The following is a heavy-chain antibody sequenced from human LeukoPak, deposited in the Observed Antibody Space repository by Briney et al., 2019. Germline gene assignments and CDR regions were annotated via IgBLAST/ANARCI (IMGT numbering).Heavy chain of an antibody. Sequence: SETLSLTCTVSGGSISSYYWSWIRQPPGKGLEWIGEINHSGGTKYNPSLKSPVTISVDTSKNQFSLKLSSVTAADTAMYYCARVKDPGGYYYYYYMDVWGKGTTVTVSS. D-gene: IGHD3-16*01. CDR2: INHSGGT. CDR3: ARVKDPGGYYYYYYMDV. CDR1: GGSISSYY. J-gene: IGHJ6*03. V-gene: IGHV4-34*01.